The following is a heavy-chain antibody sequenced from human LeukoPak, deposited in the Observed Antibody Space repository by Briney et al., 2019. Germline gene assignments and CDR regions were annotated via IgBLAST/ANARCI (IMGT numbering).Heavy chain of an antibody. CDR3: AKDLGRVAAAGHAFDI. CDR2: ISYDGSNK. CDR1: GFPFSSFT. J-gene: IGHJ3*02. D-gene: IGHD6-13*01. V-gene: IGHV3-30-3*01. Sequence: GGSLRLSCAASGFPFSSFTMSWVRQAPGKGLEWVTQISYDGSNKNYAESVRGRFTISRDNSKNTLYLQMNSLRSEDTAVYYCAKDLGRVAAAGHAFDIWGQGTMVTVSS.